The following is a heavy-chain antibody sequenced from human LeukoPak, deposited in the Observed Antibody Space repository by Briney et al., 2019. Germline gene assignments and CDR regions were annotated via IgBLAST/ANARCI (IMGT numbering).Heavy chain of an antibody. CDR3: ASGVYYYDSSGLED. Sequence: GASVKVSCKASGHTFTSYYMHWVRQAPGQGLEWMGIINPSGGSTNYAQNFQGRVTLTRDTSTSTVYMELSSLSSEDTAVYYCASGVYYYDSSGLEDWGQGTLVTVSS. CDR1: GHTFTSYY. J-gene: IGHJ4*02. D-gene: IGHD3-22*01. V-gene: IGHV1-46*03. CDR2: INPSGGST.